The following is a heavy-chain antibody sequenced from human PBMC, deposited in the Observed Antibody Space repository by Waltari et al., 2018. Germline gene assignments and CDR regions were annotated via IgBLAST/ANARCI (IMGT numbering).Heavy chain of an antibody. Sequence: QVQLQESGPGLATPSETLSLTCAVSGYSLSSGSYWGWIRQPPGKGLEWIGSIYHSGSTYYNPSLKSRVTISVDTSKNQFSLKLSSVTAADTAVYYCARRRVTGALDYWGQGTLVTVSS. V-gene: IGHV4-38-2*01. CDR1: GYSLSSGSY. D-gene: IGHD4-4*01. CDR3: ARRRVTGALDY. CDR2: IYHSGST. J-gene: IGHJ4*02.